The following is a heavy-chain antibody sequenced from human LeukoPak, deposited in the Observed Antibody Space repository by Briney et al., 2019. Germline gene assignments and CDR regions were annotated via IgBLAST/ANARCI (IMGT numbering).Heavy chain of an antibody. D-gene: IGHD2-2*01. V-gene: IGHV1-18*01. CDR2: ISAYNGNT. CDR1: GYTFSSYG. J-gene: IGHJ4*02. CDR3: ARDVGDIVTIPAAISVH. Sequence: ASVKVSCKASGYTFSSYGISWVRQAPGQGLEWMGWISAYNGNTNYAQMLQGRVTMTTDTSTSTAYMEVRSLRSDDTAMYYCARDVGDIVTIPAAISVHWGQGTLVTVSS.